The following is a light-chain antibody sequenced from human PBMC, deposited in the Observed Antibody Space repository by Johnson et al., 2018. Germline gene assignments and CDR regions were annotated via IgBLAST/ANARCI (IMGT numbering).Light chain of an antibody. J-gene: IGLJ1*01. Sequence: SVLTQPPSVSAAPGQKVTISCSGSSSNIGNNYVSWYQPLPGTAPKLLIYENNKRPSGIPDRFSGSKSGTSATLGIPGLQPGDEADYYCGTWDSSLSAGNVFGTGTKVTVL. CDR2: ENN. V-gene: IGLV1-51*02. CDR3: GTWDSSLSAGNV. CDR1: SSNIGNNY.